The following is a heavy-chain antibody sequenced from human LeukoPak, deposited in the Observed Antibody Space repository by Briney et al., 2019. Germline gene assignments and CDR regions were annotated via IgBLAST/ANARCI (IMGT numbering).Heavy chain of an antibody. J-gene: IGHJ4*02. D-gene: IGHD3-22*01. CDR1: GGSISSGDYY. V-gene: IGHV4-30-4*01. CDR2: IYYSGST. CDR3: ARALYYYDSSGYYNYFDY. Sequence: NPSETLSLTCTVSGGSISSGDYYWSWIRQPPGKGLEWIGYIYYSGSTYYNPSLKSRVTMPVDTSKNQFSLKLSSVTAADTAVYYCARALYYYDSSGYYNYFDYWGQGTLVTVSS.